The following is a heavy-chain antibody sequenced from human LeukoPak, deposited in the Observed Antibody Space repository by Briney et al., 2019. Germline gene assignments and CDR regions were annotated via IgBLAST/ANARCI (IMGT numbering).Heavy chain of an antibody. Sequence: NPSESLSLTCTVSGGSIISSSYYWVWIRQPPGKGLEWSGTIYYSGSTYSNPSLQSRVTMSVDTSKNQFSLTLTYVTAADTAVYSCARVFTGHTGGGWADNWGQGTLVTVSS. V-gene: IGHV4-39*07. CDR2: IYYSGST. CDR1: GGSIISSSYY. D-gene: IGHD6-19*01. CDR3: ARVFTGHTGGGWADN. J-gene: IGHJ4*02.